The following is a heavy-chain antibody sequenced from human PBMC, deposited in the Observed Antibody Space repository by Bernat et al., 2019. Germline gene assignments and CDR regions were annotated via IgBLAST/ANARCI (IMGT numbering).Heavy chain of an antibody. Sequence: QVQLVESGGGVVQPGRSLRLSCAASGFTFSSYGMHWVRQAPGKGLEWVAVISYDGSNKYYADSVKGRFTISRDNSKNTLYLQMNSLRAEDTAVYYCAKGRRVVAATPDYWGQGTLVTVSS. D-gene: IGHD2-15*01. V-gene: IGHV3-30*18. CDR3: AKGRRVVAATPDY. CDR1: GFTFSSYG. CDR2: ISYDGSNK. J-gene: IGHJ4*02.